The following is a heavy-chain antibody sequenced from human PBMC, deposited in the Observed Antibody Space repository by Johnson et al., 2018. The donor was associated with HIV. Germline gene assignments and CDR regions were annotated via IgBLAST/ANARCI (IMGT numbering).Heavy chain of an antibody. J-gene: IGHJ3*01. CDR1: GFTFDDYG. D-gene: IGHD3-22*01. CDR3: ARGVSSGYYSNAFDV. Sequence: VQLVESGGGVVRPGGSLRLSCAASGFTFDDYGMSWVRQAPGKGLEWVSGINWHGGSTGYAASVQGRFTISRDSAKNSLYLQMNSLRAEDTALYYCARGVSSGYYSNAFDVWGQGTMATVSS. V-gene: IGHV3-20*04. CDR2: INWHGGST.